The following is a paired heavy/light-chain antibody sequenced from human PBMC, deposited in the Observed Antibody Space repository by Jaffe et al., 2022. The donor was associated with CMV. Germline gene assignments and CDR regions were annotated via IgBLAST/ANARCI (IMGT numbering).Heavy chain of an antibody. J-gene: IGHJ4*02. CDR2: ISEERKGYT. CDR1: GYTLSNYG. D-gene: IGHD3-16*01. V-gene: IGHV1-18*01. Sequence: QVQLLQSGAEVKKPGASVKVSCEASGYTLSNYGISWVRQAPGQGLEWMGFISEERKGYTDYTQKFQGRVTMTTDTATNTAYMELRSLGFDDTAIYYCARDLNYADFDYWGQGTLVTVSS. CDR3: ARDLNYADFDY.
Light chain of an antibody. CDR3: MQATHRRT. Sequence: DVVLTQSPLSLPVSLGQPASISCKSSQNLAHSDGHTYLHWFQQRPGQSPRRLIYKVFNRDSGVPDRFSGSGSGTDFTLRISRVEAEDIGVYYCMQATHRRTFGQGTKVEIK. V-gene: IGKV2-30*02. J-gene: IGKJ1*01. CDR1: QNLAHSDGHTY. CDR2: KVF.